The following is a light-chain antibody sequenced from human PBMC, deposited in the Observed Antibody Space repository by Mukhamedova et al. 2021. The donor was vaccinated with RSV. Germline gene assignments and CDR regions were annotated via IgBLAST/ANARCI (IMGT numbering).Light chain of an antibody. CDR3: YSTDTSGDHWV. Sequence: LPKKYAHWYQQKSGQAPVLIIYEDIKRPSEIPERFSGSSSGTVVTLTITGAQVEDEADYYCYSTDTSGDHWVFGGGTKLTVL. CDR2: EDI. V-gene: IGLV3-10*01. J-gene: IGLJ3*02. CDR1: LPKKY.